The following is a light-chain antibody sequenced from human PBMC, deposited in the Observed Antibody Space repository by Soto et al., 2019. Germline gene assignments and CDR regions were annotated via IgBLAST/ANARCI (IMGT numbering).Light chain of an antibody. CDR1: SSNIVNNY. J-gene: IGLJ3*02. CDR3: ATWDTSLSAVV. Sequence: QSVLTQPPSVSAAPGQKVTISCSGSSSNIVNNYVSWYQQLPGTAPKLLIYDNYKRPSGIPDRFSGSKCGTSATLGITGLQTGDEADYFCATWDTSLSAVVFGGGTKLTVL. CDR2: DNY. V-gene: IGLV1-51*01.